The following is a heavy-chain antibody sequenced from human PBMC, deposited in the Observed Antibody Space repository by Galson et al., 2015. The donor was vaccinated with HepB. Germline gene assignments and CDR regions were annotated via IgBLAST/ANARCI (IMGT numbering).Heavy chain of an antibody. D-gene: IGHD6-6*01. J-gene: IGHJ6*02. CDR1: GGTFSSYA. Sequence: SVKVSCKASGGTFSSYAISWVRQAPGQGLEWMGGIIPIFGTANYAQKFQGRVTITADKSTSTAYMELSSLRSEDTAVYYCAREWVAARPDYVYGMDVWGQGTTVTVSS. CDR2: IIPIFGTA. CDR3: AREWVAARPDYVYGMDV. V-gene: IGHV1-69*06.